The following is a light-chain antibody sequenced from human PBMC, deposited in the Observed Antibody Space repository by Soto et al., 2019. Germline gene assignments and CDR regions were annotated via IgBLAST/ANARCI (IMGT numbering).Light chain of an antibody. Sequence: EIVMTQSPATLSVSPGERATLSCRASQSVSSYLAWYQQKPGQAPRLLIFDASQRATGIPARFRGSGSGTDFTLSISSLEPEDFAVYYCQQYGSSLFTFGPGTKVDIK. CDR1: QSVSSY. CDR2: DAS. V-gene: IGKV3-11*01. J-gene: IGKJ3*01. CDR3: QQYGSSLFT.